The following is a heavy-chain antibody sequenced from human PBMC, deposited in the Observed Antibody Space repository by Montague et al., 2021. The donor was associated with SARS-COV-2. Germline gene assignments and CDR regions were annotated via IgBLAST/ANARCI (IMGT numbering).Heavy chain of an antibody. CDR3: ARGVVAAPPVVDY. D-gene: IGHD2-15*01. J-gene: IGHJ4*02. CDR1: AEPIIGIF. CDR2: VYASGGT. Sequence: SETLSLTCSVSAEPIIGIFWNWIRQPPGKGLELIWSVYASGGTAXXPSXEGRVPMSVDTSKTQFSLKVNSVTAADTAMYYCARGVVAAPPVVDYWGRGTLVTVSS. V-gene: IGHV4-4*07.